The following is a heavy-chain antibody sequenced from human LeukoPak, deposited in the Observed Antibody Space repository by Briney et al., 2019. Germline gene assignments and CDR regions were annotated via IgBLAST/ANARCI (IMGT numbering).Heavy chain of an antibody. D-gene: IGHD2-15*01. J-gene: IGHJ4*02. Sequence: GGSLRLSCAASGLTFDDYGMSWVRHAPGKGLEWVSGINLNGGSTRYADSVKGRFTISSDNAKNSLYLQMNSLRAEDTALYYCARSVAASRDYWGQGTLVTVSS. V-gene: IGHV3-20*04. CDR1: GLTFDDYG. CDR3: ARSVAASRDY. CDR2: INLNGGST.